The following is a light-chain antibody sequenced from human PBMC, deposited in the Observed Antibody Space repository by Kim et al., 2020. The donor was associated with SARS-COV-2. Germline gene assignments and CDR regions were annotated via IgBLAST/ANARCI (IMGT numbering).Light chain of an antibody. CDR2: GAS. Sequence: SPGERATLSCRASQSVGNNYLAWYQQKPGQAPRLLIYGASSRATGIPDRFSGSGSGTDFTLTISRLEPEDFAVYYCQQYGSSLWMFGQGTKVDIK. CDR1: QSVGNNY. V-gene: IGKV3-20*01. J-gene: IGKJ1*01. CDR3: QQYGSSLWM.